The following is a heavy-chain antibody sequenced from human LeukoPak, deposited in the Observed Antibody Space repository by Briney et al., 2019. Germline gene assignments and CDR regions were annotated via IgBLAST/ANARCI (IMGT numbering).Heavy chain of an antibody. CDR1: GYSFTSYG. Sequence: ASVKVSCKASGYSFTSYGLSWVRQAPGQGLEWMGWINPNSGGTNYAQKFQGRVTMTRDTSISTAYMELSRLRSDDTAVYYCAGLPGYSSSSPEFDYWGQGTLVTVSS. V-gene: IGHV1-2*02. CDR3: AGLPGYSSSSPEFDY. CDR2: INPNSGGT. D-gene: IGHD6-13*01. J-gene: IGHJ4*01.